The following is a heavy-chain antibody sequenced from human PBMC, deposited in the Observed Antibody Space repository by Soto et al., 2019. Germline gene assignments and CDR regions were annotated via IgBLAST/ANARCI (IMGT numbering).Heavy chain of an antibody. CDR3: VRVGGSGWTLDF. V-gene: IGHV1-3*01. D-gene: IGHD6-25*01. Sequence: QVHLVQPGAEVKKPGASVKVSCKTSGYTFTAFAVHWVRQASGQRLEWMGWINVGNGDTKSSQNLQGRVTITRDTSASTVYMELSSLRSEDTAVYYCVRVGGSGWTLDFWGQGTLVTVS. CDR1: GYTFTAFA. CDR2: INVGNGDT. J-gene: IGHJ4*02.